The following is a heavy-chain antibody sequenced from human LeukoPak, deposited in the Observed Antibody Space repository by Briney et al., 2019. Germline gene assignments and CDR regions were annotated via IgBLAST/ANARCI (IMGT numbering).Heavy chain of an antibody. Sequence: PGGSLRLSCAASGFTFSSYVMHWVRQAPGKGLEWVAFIRNDGSLKHLLDSVKGRFTISRDNSKSTLYLQMDSLRVEDTAIYYCAPEGETGDRDGYFDFWGQGTLVTVSS. CDR1: GFTFSSYV. CDR3: APEGETGDRDGYFDF. J-gene: IGHJ4*02. V-gene: IGHV3-30*02. CDR2: IRNDGSLK. D-gene: IGHD2-21*02.